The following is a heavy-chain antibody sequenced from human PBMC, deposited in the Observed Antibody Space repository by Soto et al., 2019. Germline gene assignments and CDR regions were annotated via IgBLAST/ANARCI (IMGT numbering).Heavy chain of an antibody. J-gene: IGHJ3*02. Sequence: PSETLSLTCTVSGGSVNNNNYYWGWIRQPPGKGLEWIGNIYTSGSTYYNPSLKSRVTISVDTSKNQFSLRLSSVTAADTAVYYCARISNFDFWSGPDAFDIWGQGTMVTVSS. CDR3: ARISNFDFWSGPDAFDI. V-gene: IGHV4-39*01. CDR1: GGSVNNNNYY. CDR2: IYTSGST. D-gene: IGHD3-3*01.